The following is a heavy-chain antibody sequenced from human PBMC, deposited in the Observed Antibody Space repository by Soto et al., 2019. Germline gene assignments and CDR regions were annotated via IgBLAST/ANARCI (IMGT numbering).Heavy chain of an antibody. V-gene: IGHV4-4*07. CDR1: GGSISSYY. CDR2: IYTSGST. Sequence: PSETLSLTCTVSGGSISSYYWSWIRQPAGKGLEWIGRIYTSGSTNYNPSLKSRVTMSVDTSKNQFSLKLSSVTAADTAVYYCAKVSESSTSWEDPYYYGMDVWGQGTTVTVSS. D-gene: IGHD2-2*01. CDR3: AKVSESSTSWEDPYYYGMDV. J-gene: IGHJ6*02.